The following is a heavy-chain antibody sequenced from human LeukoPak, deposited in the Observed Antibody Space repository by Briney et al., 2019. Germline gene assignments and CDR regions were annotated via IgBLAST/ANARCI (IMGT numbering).Heavy chain of an antibody. V-gene: IGHV3-21*01. CDR2: ISSSSSYI. CDR3: AREGYFGSGLYYYYYMDV. Sequence: GGSLRLSCAASGFTFSSYSMNWVRQAPGKGLEWVSSISSSSSYIYYADSVKGRFTISRDNAKNSLYLQMNSLRAEDTAVYYCAREGYFGSGLYYYYYMDVWGKGTTVTVSS. J-gene: IGHJ6*03. D-gene: IGHD3-10*01. CDR1: GFTFSSYS.